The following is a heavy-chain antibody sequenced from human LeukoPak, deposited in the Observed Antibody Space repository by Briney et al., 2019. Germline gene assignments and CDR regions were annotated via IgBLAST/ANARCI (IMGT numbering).Heavy chain of an antibody. CDR1: GYSISSGYY. CDR2: IYHSGST. CDR3: ARDGGYSGYGFVYDY. J-gene: IGHJ4*02. Sequence: SETLSLTCTVSGYSISSGYYWGWIRQPPGKGLEWIGSIYHSGSTYYNPSLKSRVTISVDTSKNQFSLKLSSVTAADTAVYYCARDGGYSGYGFVYDYWGREPWSPSPQ. D-gene: IGHD5-12*01. V-gene: IGHV4-38-2*02.